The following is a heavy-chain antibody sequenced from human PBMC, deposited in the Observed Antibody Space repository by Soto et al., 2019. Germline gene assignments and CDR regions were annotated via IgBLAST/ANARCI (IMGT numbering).Heavy chain of an antibody. CDR1: GYAFTINA. D-gene: IGHD6-19*01. Sequence: ASVKVSWKGAGYAFTINAMHWVRQAPGQRLEWMGWINAGNGNIKYSQKFQGRVTITRDTSASTAYMELSSLRSEDTAVYYCARVEYSSGWYEGYYYGMDVWGQGTTVTVSS. J-gene: IGHJ6*02. CDR2: INAGNGNI. V-gene: IGHV1-3*01. CDR3: ARVEYSSGWYEGYYYGMDV.